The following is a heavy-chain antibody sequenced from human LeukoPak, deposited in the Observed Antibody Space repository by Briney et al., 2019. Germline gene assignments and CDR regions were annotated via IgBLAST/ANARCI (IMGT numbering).Heavy chain of an antibody. CDR3: ARRGSGVHDYYGMDV. V-gene: IGHV4-39*01. CDR1: GGSISSSSYY. CDR2: IYYSGST. Sequence: SETLSLTCTVSGGSISSSSYYWGWIRQPPGKGLEWIGSIYYSGSTYYNPSLKSRVTISVDTSKNQFSLKLSSVTAADTAVYYCARRGSGVHDYYGMDVWGKGPTVTVS. J-gene: IGHJ6*04. D-gene: IGHD1-1*01.